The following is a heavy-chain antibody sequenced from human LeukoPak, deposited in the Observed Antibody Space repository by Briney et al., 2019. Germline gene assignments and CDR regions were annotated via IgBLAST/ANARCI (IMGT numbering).Heavy chain of an antibody. V-gene: IGHV4-34*01. CDR3: ARAGYSYGSYYYYMDV. D-gene: IGHD5-18*01. CDR1: GGSFSGYY. J-gene: IGHJ6*03. CDR2: INHSGST. Sequence: PSETLSLTCAVYGGSFSGYYWSWIRQPPGQGLEWSGEINHSGSTNYNPSLKSRVTISFDTSKNQFSLKLSSVTAADTAVYYCARAGYSYGSYYYYMDVWGKGTTVTVSS.